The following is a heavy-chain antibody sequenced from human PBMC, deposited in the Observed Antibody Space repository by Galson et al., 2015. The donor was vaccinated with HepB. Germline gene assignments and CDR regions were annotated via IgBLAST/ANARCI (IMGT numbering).Heavy chain of an antibody. CDR2: IVVGSGNT. Sequence: SVKVSCKASGFTFTSSAVQWVRQARGQRLEWIGWIVVGSGNTNYAQKFQERVTITRDMSTSTAYMELSSLRSEDTAVYYCAAAGDSSGYYVFDYWGQGTLVTVSS. J-gene: IGHJ4*02. V-gene: IGHV1-58*01. D-gene: IGHD3-22*01. CDR3: AAAGDSSGYYVFDY. CDR1: GFTFTSSA.